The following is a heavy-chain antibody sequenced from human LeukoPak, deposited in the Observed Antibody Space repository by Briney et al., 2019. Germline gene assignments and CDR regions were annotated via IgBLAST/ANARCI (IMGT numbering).Heavy chain of an antibody. V-gene: IGHV4-30-2*02. J-gene: IGHJ5*02. CDR1: GGSISSGDYS. Sequence: SETLSLTCAVSGGSISSGDYSWSWIRQPPGKGLEWIGYIYHSGSTYYNPSLKSRVTISVDTSKNQFSLKLSSVTAADTAVYYCASNTAYKSGWFDPWGQGTLVTVPS. CDR3: ASNTAYKSGWFDP. D-gene: IGHD5-18*01. CDR2: IYHSGST.